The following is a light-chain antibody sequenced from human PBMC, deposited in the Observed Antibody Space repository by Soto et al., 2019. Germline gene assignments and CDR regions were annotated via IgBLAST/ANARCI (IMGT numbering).Light chain of an antibody. CDR3: AAWDDSLSGWV. Sequence: QSVQTQPPSASGTPGQRVTISCSGSSSNIGTYAVNWYQHFPGAAPKLLIGGNDQRPSGVPDRISGSKSGTSASLAISGLQSEDEADYYCAAWDDSLSGWVFGGGTKVTVL. CDR1: SSNIGTYA. J-gene: IGLJ2*01. CDR2: GND. V-gene: IGLV1-44*01.